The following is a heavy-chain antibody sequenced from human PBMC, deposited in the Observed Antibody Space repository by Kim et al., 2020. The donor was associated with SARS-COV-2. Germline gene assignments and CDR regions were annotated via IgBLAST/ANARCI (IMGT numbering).Heavy chain of an antibody. V-gene: IGHV5-10-1*01. CDR3: ARQGYGSGRKLFDY. Sequence: SPSFQGHVTISADKSISTAYLQWSSLKASDTAMYYCARQGYGSGRKLFDYWGQGTLVTVSS. D-gene: IGHD3-10*01. J-gene: IGHJ4*02.